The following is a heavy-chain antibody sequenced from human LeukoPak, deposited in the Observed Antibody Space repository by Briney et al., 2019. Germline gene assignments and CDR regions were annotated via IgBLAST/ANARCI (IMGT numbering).Heavy chain of an antibody. CDR2: IYSGGST. CDR1: GFTVSSNY. Sequence: PGGSLRLSCAASGFTVSSNYMSWVRQAPGKGLEWVSVIYSGGSTYYADSVKGRFTISRDNSKNTLYLQMNSLRAEDTAVYYCARASNYYDSSGSPHDVGYWGQGTLVTVSS. D-gene: IGHD3-22*01. J-gene: IGHJ1*01. CDR3: ARASNYYDSSGSPHDVGY. V-gene: IGHV3-53*01.